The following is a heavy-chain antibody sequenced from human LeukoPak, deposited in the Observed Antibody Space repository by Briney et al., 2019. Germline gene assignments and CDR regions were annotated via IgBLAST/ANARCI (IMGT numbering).Heavy chain of an antibody. V-gene: IGHV4-59*12. CDR1: GGSISSYY. CDR3: ARDRTAQKYGSGSRRTLGFDP. Sequence: SETLSLTCTVSGGSISSYYWSWIRQPPGKGLDWIGYISYPGSTNYNPSLNSRVTISIDTSKNQFSLKLSSVTAADTAVYYCARDRTAQKYGSGSRRTLGFDPWGQGTLVTVSS. D-gene: IGHD3-10*01. J-gene: IGHJ5*02. CDR2: ISYPGST.